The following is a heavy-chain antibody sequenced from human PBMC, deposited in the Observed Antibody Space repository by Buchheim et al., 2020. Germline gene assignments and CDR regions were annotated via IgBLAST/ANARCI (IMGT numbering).Heavy chain of an antibody. J-gene: IGHJ6*02. CDR1: GFTFSSYG. V-gene: IGHV3-30*18. CDR2: ISYDGSNK. Sequence: QVQLVESGGGVVQPGRSLRLSCAASGFTFSSYGMHWVRQAPGKGLEWVAVISYDGSNKYYADSVKGRFTISRDNSKNTLYLQMNSLRAEDTAAYYCAKGHRDSSSWYPYYYYGMDVWGQGTT. D-gene: IGHD6-13*01. CDR3: AKGHRDSSSWYPYYYYGMDV.